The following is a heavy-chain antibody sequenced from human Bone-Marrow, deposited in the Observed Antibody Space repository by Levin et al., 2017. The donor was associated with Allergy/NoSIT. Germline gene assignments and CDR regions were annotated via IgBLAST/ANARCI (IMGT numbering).Heavy chain of an antibody. Sequence: GGSLRLSCAASGFTFSSHAMSWVRQAPGKGLVWVSTILPSGGSTYYAGSVKGRFTISRDNSKNTLYLQMSSLRADDTAVYSCAKRPQNDGQVGRYIGFWGQGALVAVSS. J-gene: IGHJ4*02. CDR2: ILPSGGST. D-gene: IGHD1-26*01. V-gene: IGHV3-23*01. CDR3: AKRPQNDGQVGRYIGF. CDR1: GFTFSSHA.